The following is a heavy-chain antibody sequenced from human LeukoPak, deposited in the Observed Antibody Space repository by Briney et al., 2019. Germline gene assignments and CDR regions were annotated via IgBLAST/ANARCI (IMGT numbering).Heavy chain of an antibody. Sequence: PGRSLRLSCAASGFTFSSYAMHWVRQAPGKGLEWVAVISYDGSNKYYADSVKGRFTISRDNSKNTLYLQMNSLRAEDTAVYYCARVLIVVVINGMDVWGQGTTVTVSS. D-gene: IGHD3-22*01. J-gene: IGHJ6*02. CDR1: GFTFSSYA. V-gene: IGHV3-30*14. CDR3: ARVLIVVVINGMDV. CDR2: ISYDGSNK.